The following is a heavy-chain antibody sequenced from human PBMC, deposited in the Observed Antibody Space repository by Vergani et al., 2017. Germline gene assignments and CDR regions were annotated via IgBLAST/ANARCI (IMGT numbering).Heavy chain of an antibody. D-gene: IGHD1-14*01. CDR2: TWYDGNNK. CDR3: ARDLRLLYNRFDP. CDR1: GFTFSFYG. J-gene: IGHJ5*02. Sequence: QVQVVESGGGVVQPGGSLTLSCAGSGFTFSFYGMHWVRQAPGKGLEWVAVTWYDGNNKQYADSVKGRFTISRDNSKSTMYLQMNSLRDEDTGVYYCARDLRLLYNRFDPWGQGTLVTVSS. V-gene: IGHV3-33*01.